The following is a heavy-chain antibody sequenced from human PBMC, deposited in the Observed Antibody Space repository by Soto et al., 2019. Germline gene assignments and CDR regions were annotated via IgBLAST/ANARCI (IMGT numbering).Heavy chain of an antibody. CDR1: GGSISSSSYY. Sequence: SETLSLTCAVSGGSISSSSYYWGWIRQPPGKGLEWIGSIYYSGSTYYTPSLQSRVAISVDTSKNQFSLKLNSVTAADTAVYYCARRTVNIRTFYSGLKTHCFDYWGQGTLVPVSP. CDR2: IYYSGST. J-gene: IGHJ4*02. D-gene: IGHD6-19*01. CDR3: ARRTVNIRTFYSGLKTHCFDY. V-gene: IGHV4-39*01.